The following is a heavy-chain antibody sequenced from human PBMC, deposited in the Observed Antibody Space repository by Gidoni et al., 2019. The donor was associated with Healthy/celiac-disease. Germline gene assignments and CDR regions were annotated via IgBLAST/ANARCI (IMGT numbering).Heavy chain of an antibody. V-gene: IGHV3-21*01. D-gene: IGHD3-16*01. J-gene: IGHJ6*04. CDR2: ISSSSSYI. CDR3: ARFTEGG. CDR1: GFTFSSYS. Sequence: EVQLVESGGGLAKPGGSLRLSCAASGFTFSSYSMNWVRQAPGKGLEWVSSISSSSSYIYYEDSVEGRFTISRDNDKNSLYLQMNSLRAEDTAVYYCARFTEGGWGKGTTVTVSS.